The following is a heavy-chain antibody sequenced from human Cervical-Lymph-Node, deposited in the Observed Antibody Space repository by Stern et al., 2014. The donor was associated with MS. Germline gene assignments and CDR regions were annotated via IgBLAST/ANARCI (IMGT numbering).Heavy chain of an antibody. Sequence: QMQLVQSGGGVVQPGRSLRLSCAASGFTFGAHALHWVRQAPGTGLARVAVISYDGSTKYYTDSVRGRFTISRDEFKNTLYLQMNSLKAEDTAVYFCARHDYGDLYFFDYWGQGTLVTVSS. CDR3: ARHDYGDLYFFDY. CDR1: GFTFGAHA. V-gene: IGHV3-30*04. CDR2: ISYDGSTK. J-gene: IGHJ4*02. D-gene: IGHD4-17*01.